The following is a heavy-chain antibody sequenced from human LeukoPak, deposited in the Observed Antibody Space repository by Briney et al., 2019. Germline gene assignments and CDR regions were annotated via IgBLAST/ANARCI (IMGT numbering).Heavy chain of an antibody. V-gene: IGHV4-30-2*01. CDR2: IFHNGNT. CDR1: GGSISSDS. CDR3: ARGGGFYGSGTTHFDY. Sequence: SETLSLTCTASGGSISSDSWGWIRQPPGKGLEWIGYIFHNGNTHYNPSLKSRVTVSIDKSKNHFSLRLSSVTAADTAVYFCARGGGFYGSGTTHFDYWGQGTLVIVSS. D-gene: IGHD3-10*01. J-gene: IGHJ4*02.